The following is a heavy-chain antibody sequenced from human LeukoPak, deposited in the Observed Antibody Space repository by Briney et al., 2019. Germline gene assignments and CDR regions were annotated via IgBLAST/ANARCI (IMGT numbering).Heavy chain of an antibody. J-gene: IGHJ4*02. V-gene: IGHV3-21*01. CDR3: ARAEMTTITYPDY. CDR1: GFSLSDYS. Sequence: PGGSLRLSCAASGFSLSDYSMNWVRQAPGKGLEWVSSITVSSSYLYYADSVRGRFTISRDNAKSSLYLQMNSLRAEDTAVYYCARAEMTTITYPDYWGQGTPVTVSS. D-gene: IGHD5-24*01. CDR2: ITVSSSYL.